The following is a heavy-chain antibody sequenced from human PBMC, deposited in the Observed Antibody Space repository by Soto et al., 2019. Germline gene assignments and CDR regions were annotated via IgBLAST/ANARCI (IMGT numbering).Heavy chain of an antibody. V-gene: IGHV3-73*01. D-gene: IGHD2-21*01. J-gene: IGHJ3*02. Sequence: PGGSLRLSCAASGFTFSGSTIHWVRQASGEGLEWVGRIRSKANTYATAYAASMKGRFTISRDDSKNTAYLQMNSLKTEDTAVYYCTRQRRADYSYDAFDIWGQGTMVTVSS. CDR3: TRQRRADYSYDAFDI. CDR1: GFTFSGST. CDR2: IRSKANTYAT.